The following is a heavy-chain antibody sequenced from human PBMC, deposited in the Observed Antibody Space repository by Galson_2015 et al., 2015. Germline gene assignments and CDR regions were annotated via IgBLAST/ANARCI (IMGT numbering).Heavy chain of an antibody. J-gene: IGHJ4*02. D-gene: IGHD3-22*01. V-gene: IGHV3-33*01. Sequence: SLRLSCAASGFTFSSYGMHWVRQAPGKGLEWVAVIWYDGSNKYYADSVKGRSTISRDNSKNTLYLQMNSLRAEDTAVYYCARDSSGFLSSGYYFDYWGQGTLVTVSS. CDR2: IWYDGSNK. CDR1: GFTFSSYG. CDR3: ARDSSGFLSSGYYFDY.